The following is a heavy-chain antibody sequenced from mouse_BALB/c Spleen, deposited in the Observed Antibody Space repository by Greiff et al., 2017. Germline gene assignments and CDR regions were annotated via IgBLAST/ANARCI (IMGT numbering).Heavy chain of an antibody. CDR3: ARHTDGYYGY. J-gene: IGHJ2*01. Sequence: EVKVVESGGGLVKPGGSLKLSCAASGFAFSSYDMSWVRQTPEKRLEWVAYISSGGGSTYYPDTVKGRFTISRDNAKNTLYLQMSSLKSEDTAMYYCARHTDGYYGYWGQGTTLTVSS. CDR1: GFAFSSYD. D-gene: IGHD2-3*01. CDR2: ISSGGGST. V-gene: IGHV5-12-1*01.